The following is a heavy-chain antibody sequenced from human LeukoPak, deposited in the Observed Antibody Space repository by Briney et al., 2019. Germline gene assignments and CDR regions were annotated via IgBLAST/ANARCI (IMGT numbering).Heavy chain of an antibody. J-gene: IGHJ4*02. Sequence: SVKVSCKASGGTFSSHGISWVRQAPGQGLEWMGGIFPIFGMANYAQKFQGRAAITADESTSTAYMELSSMRSEDTAVYYCARSPEDDYGDIKKFDYWGQGTLVTVSS. D-gene: IGHD4-17*01. CDR1: GGTFSSHG. V-gene: IGHV1-69*01. CDR2: IFPIFGMA. CDR3: ARSPEDDYGDIKKFDY.